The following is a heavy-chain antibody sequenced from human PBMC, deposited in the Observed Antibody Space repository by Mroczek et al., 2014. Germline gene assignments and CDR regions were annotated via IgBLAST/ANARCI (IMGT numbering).Heavy chain of an antibody. CDR2: IYTSGST. Sequence: QVQLQESGPGLVKPSQTLSLTCTVSGGSISSGSYYWSWIRQPAGKGLEWIGRIYTSGSTNYNPSLKSRVTISVDTSKNQFSLKLSSVTAADTAVYYCAREAVEQLVLAYFDYWGQGTLVTVSS. J-gene: IGHJ4*02. CDR1: GGSISSGSYY. V-gene: IGHV4-61*02. D-gene: IGHD6-6*01. CDR3: AREAVEQLVLAYFDY.